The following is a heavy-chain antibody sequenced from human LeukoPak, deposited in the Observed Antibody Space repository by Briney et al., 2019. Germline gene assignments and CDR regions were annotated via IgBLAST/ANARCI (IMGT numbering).Heavy chain of an antibody. J-gene: IGHJ5*02. CDR1: GYTFTSYG. CDR3: ARDPMVRGVIRNWFDP. Sequence: ASVKVSCKASGYTFTSYGISWVRQAPGQGLEWMGWISAYNGNTNYAQKLQGRVTMTTDTSTSTAYMELRSLRSDDTAVYYCARDPMVRGVIRNWFDPWGQGTLVTVSS. D-gene: IGHD3-10*01. V-gene: IGHV1-18*01. CDR2: ISAYNGNT.